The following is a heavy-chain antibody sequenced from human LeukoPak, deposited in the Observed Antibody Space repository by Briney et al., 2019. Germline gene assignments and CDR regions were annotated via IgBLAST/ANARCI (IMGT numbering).Heavy chain of an antibody. CDR2: IIPIFGTA. Sequence: SVKVSCKASEGTFSSYAISWVRQAPGQGLEWMGGIIPIFGTANYAQKFQGRVTITADESTSTAYMELSSLRSEDTAVYYCARAWGIVVVVAAPDEDYYYYYMDVWGKGTTVTVSS. D-gene: IGHD2-15*01. CDR1: EGTFSSYA. J-gene: IGHJ6*03. V-gene: IGHV1-69*13. CDR3: ARAWGIVVVVAAPDEDYYYYYMDV.